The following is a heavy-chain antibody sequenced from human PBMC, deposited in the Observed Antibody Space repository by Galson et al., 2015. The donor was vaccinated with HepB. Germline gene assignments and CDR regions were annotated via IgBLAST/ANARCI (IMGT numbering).Heavy chain of an antibody. Sequence: SLRLSCAASGFPFSSYAMSWVRQTPGKGLEWVSTISDSGHITLCADSVKGRFTISRDNSKNTLYLQMNSLGGEDTAVYFCAREVTLTSSWYYYGMDVWGHGTTVIVSS. CDR1: GFPFSSYA. J-gene: IGHJ6*02. CDR3: AREVTLTSSWYYYGMDV. V-gene: IGHV3-23*01. D-gene: IGHD6-13*01. CDR2: ISDSGHIT.